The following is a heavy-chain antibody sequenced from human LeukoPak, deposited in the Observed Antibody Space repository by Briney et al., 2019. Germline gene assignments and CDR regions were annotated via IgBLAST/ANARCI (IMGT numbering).Heavy chain of an antibody. CDR2: ISSSSSYI. J-gene: IGHJ6*02. V-gene: IGHV3-21*01. CDR1: GFNFNNSA. Sequence: GGSLRLSCAASGFNFNNSAMTWVRQAPGKGLEWVSSISSSSSYIYYADSVKGRFTISRDNAKNSLYLQMNSLRAEDTAVYYCASMQWLGLYYYYGMDVWGQGTTVTVSS. D-gene: IGHD6-19*01. CDR3: ASMQWLGLYYYYGMDV.